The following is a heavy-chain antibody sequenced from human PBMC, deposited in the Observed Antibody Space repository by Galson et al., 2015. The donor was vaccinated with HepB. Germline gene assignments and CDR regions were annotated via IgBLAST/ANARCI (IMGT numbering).Heavy chain of an antibody. CDR2: INSDGSST. J-gene: IGHJ3*02. CDR1: GFTFSSYW. V-gene: IGHV3-74*01. D-gene: IGHD3-16*01. CDR3: ARDGGSAGITQDAFDI. Sequence: SLRLSCAAPGFTFSSYWMHWVRQAPGKGLVWVSRINSDGSSTSYADSAKGRFTISRDNAKNTLYLQMNSLRAEDTAVYYCARDGGSAGITQDAFDIWGQGTMVTVSS.